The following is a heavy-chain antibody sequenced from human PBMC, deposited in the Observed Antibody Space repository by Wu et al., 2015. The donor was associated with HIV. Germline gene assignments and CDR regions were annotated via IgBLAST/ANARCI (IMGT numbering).Heavy chain of an antibody. Sequence: KLQGRVTMTTDTSTTTAYMELRSLRSDDTAVYYCARLSGEPPGWFFDLWGRGTLVTVSS. J-gene: IGHJ2*01. D-gene: IGHD4-17*01. V-gene: IGHV1-18*01. CDR3: ARLSGEPPGWFFDL.